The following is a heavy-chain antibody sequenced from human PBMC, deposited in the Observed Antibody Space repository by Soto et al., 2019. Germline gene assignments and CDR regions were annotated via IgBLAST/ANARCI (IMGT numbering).Heavy chain of an antibody. Sequence: SETLSLTCTVSGGSISSSNYHWGWIRQPPGKGLEWIGSMYYSGSAYYNPSLKSRVTISVDTSKNQFSLKLSSVTAADTAVYYCARMHMEQHLVLDYWGQGTLVTVSS. D-gene: IGHD6-13*01. J-gene: IGHJ4*02. V-gene: IGHV4-39*01. CDR3: ARMHMEQHLVLDY. CDR2: MYYSGSA. CDR1: GGSISSSNYH.